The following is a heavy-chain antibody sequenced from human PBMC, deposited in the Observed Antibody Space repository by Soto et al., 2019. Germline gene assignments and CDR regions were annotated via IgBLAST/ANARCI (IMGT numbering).Heavy chain of an antibody. CDR3: ARTLRLLESLLYDYYGMDV. V-gene: IGHV4-34*01. CDR1: GGFLSGHS. Sequence: ETLSVCCAVYGGFLSGHSWSWIRQAPGKGLEWIGEINHSGSTNYNPSLKSRVTISVDTSKNQFSLKLSPVTGEETAVYYGARTLRLLESLLYDYYGMDVWGQGTTVTVSS. CDR2: INHSGST. D-gene: IGHD3-3*01. J-gene: IGHJ6*02.